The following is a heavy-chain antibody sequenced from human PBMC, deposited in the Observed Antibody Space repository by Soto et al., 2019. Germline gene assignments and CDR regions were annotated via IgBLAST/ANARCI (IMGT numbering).Heavy chain of an antibody. CDR1: GGTFSSYT. CDR2: IIPTLGIA. J-gene: IGHJ6*02. D-gene: IGHD3-10*01. V-gene: IGHV1-69*08. CDR3: ARDRSRVRGAPGHYYYYYGMDV. Sequence: QVQLVQSGAEVKKPGSSVKVSCKASGGTFSSYTISWVRQAPGQGLEWMGRIIPTLGIANYAQKFQGRVTITADKSTSXXYXEXXSLRSEDTAVYYCARDRSRVRGAPGHYYYYYGMDVWGQGTTVTVSS.